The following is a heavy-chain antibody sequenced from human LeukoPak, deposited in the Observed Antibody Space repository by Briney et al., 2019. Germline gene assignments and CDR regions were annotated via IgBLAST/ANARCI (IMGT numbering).Heavy chain of an antibody. D-gene: IGHD3-10*01. CDR1: GGSISSGSYY. J-gene: IGHJ4*02. CDR2: IYTSGST. V-gene: IGHV4-61*02. CDR3: ARVGGSGSLRTFDY. Sequence: SQTLSLTCTVSGGSISSGSYYWSWIRQPAGKGLEWIGRIYTSGSTNYNPSLKSRVTISVDTSKNQFSLKLSSVTAADTAVYYCARVGGSGSLRTFDYWGQGTLITVSS.